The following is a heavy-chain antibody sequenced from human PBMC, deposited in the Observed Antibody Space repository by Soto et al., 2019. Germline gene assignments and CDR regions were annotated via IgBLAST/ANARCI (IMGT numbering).Heavy chain of an antibody. CDR3: TTVTTLGGLGY. Sequence: GGSLRLSCAASGFTFSGSAMHWVRQASGKGLEWVGRIRSKANSYATAYAASVKGRFTISRDDSKNTAYLQMNSLKTEGTAVYYCTTVTTLGGLGYWGQGTLVTVSS. CDR1: GFTFSGSA. D-gene: IGHD4-17*01. CDR2: IRSKANSYAT. V-gene: IGHV3-73*01. J-gene: IGHJ4*02.